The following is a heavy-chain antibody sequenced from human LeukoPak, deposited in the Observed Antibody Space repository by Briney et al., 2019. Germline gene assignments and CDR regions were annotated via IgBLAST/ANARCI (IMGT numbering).Heavy chain of an antibody. V-gene: IGHV4-59*01. J-gene: IGHJ4*02. CDR2: MSDSGQT. CDR3: ARITGYFDSGGSYYWGFFDY. Sequence: PSETLSLTCSVSGVSMTNDRWTWIRQAPGKGLEWIGYMSDSGQTNYNPSLRSRATVSVDTSKSQCSLRLTSVTSADTAVYYCARITGYFDSGGSYYWGFFDYWGQGSLVTVSP. CDR1: GVSMTNDR. D-gene: IGHD3-22*01.